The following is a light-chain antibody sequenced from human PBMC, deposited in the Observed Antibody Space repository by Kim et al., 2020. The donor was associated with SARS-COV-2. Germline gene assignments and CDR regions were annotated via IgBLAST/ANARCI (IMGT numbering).Light chain of an antibody. Sequence: GQSITISCTGTSSDVGSYNLVSWYQQHPGKAPKLMISAVSERPSGVSNRFSGSKSGNTASLTISGLQAEDEADYYCCSYAGRSLYVFGTGTKVTVL. J-gene: IGLJ1*01. CDR3: CSYAGRSLYV. CDR2: AVS. V-gene: IGLV2-23*02. CDR1: SSDVGSYNL.